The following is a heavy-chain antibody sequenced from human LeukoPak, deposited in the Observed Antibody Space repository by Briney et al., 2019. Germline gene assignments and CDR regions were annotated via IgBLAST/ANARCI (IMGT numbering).Heavy chain of an antibody. Sequence: GASVKVSCKASGGTFSSYAISWVRQAPGQGLEWMGRIIPILGIANYAQKFQGRVTITADESTSTAYMELSSLRSEDTAVYYCARGVLRFLEVGFPAQYNWFDPWGQGTLVTVSS. CDR1: GGTFSSYA. J-gene: IGHJ5*02. CDR3: ARGVLRFLEVGFPAQYNWFDP. V-gene: IGHV1-69*04. CDR2: IIPILGIA. D-gene: IGHD3-3*01.